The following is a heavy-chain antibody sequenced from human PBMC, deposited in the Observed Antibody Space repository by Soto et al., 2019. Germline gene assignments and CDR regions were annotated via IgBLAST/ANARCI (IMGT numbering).Heavy chain of an antibody. Sequence: QVQLVQSGAEVKKPGASVKVSCKASGYTFTSYYISWVRQAPGQGLEWMGWISAYNGNTNYAQKLQGRVTMTTDTPTSTAYMALRSLSSDDTAGYYCARDLPPVDSWGQGTLITVSS. CDR3: ARDLPPVDS. CDR2: ISAYNGNT. V-gene: IGHV1-18*01. J-gene: IGHJ4*02. CDR1: GYTFTSYY.